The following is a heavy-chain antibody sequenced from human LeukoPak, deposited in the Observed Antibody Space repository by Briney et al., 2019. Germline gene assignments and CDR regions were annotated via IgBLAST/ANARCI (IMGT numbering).Heavy chain of an antibody. D-gene: IGHD3-22*01. CDR1: GFTFSSYA. CDR2: ISGSGGST. V-gene: IGHV3-23*01. Sequence: GGSLRLSCAASGFTFSSYAMSWVRQAPGKGLEWVSAISGSGGSTYYADSVKGRFTISRDNSKNTLYLQMNSLRAEDTAVYYCARERQYYYDSSGYYYPNYYYYGMDVWGQGTTVTVSS. J-gene: IGHJ6*02. CDR3: ARERQYYYDSSGYYYPNYYYYGMDV.